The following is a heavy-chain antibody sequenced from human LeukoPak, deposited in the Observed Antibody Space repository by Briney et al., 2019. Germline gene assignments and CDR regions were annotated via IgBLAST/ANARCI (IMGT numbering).Heavy chain of an antibody. V-gene: IGHV4-39*01. CDR2: IYYSGST. CDR3: ARHQLELIGYSSSWYFDY. J-gene: IGHJ4*02. D-gene: IGHD6-13*01. CDR1: GGSISSSSYY. Sequence: SETLSLTCTVSGGSISSSSYYWGWIRQPPGKGLEWIGSIYYSGSTYYNPSLKSRVTISVDTSKNQFSLKLSSVTAADTAVYYCARHQLELIGYSSSWYFDYWGQGTLVTVSS.